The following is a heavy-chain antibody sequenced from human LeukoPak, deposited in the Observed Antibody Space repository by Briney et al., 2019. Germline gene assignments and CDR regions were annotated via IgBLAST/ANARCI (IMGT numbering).Heavy chain of an antibody. V-gene: IGHV4-59*08. Sequence: SETLSLTCTVSGGSISSYYWSWIRQPPGKGLEWIGYIYYSGSTNYNPSLKSRVTISVDTSKNQFSLKLSSVTAADTAVYYCARHGLYYYDSSGYYDYWGRGTLVTVSS. D-gene: IGHD3-22*01. CDR2: IYYSGST. J-gene: IGHJ4*02. CDR3: ARHGLYYYDSSGYYDY. CDR1: GGSISSYY.